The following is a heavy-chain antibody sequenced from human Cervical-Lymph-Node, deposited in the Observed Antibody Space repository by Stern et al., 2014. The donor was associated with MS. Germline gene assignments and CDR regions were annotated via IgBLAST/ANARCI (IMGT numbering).Heavy chain of an antibody. J-gene: IGHJ4*02. V-gene: IGHV6-1*01. D-gene: IGHD6-6*01. CDR2: TYFRSKWYN. CDR1: GDKVSSNSAA. Sequence: QVQLQQSGPGLVNPSLTLSLTCVISGDKVSSNSAAWNWIRQSPSKGLEGLGRTYFRSKWYNEYAISVKSRITINPDTSKNQFSLHLNSVTPEDTAVYYCARARGVSSSLDLDYWGQGSLVTVSS. CDR3: ARARGVSSSLDLDY.